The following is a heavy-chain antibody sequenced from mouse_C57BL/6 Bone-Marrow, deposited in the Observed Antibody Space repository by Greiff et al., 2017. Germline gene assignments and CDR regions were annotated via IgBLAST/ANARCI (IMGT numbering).Heavy chain of an antibody. CDR1: GYTFTSYW. CDR2: IYPGSGST. V-gene: IGHV1-55*01. D-gene: IGHD1-1*01. Sequence: VQLQQPGAELVKPGASVKMSCKASGYTFTSYWITWVKQRPGQGLEWIGDIYPGSGSTNYNEKFKSKATLTVDTSSSTAYMQLSSLTSEDSAVYDCARDITTVVRYYFDDWGQGTTLTVSS. J-gene: IGHJ2*01. CDR3: ARDITTVVRYYFDD.